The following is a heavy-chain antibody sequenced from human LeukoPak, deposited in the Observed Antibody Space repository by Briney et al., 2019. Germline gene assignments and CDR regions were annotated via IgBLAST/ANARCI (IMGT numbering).Heavy chain of an antibody. V-gene: IGHV4-34*01. CDR1: GGSFTYYY. CDR2: INHAGTA. J-gene: IGHJ6*03. CDR3: ARGVPRIFGVVKTSYYMDV. Sequence: PSETLSLTCALYGGSFTYYYWAWIRQTPGKGLEWIGEINHAGTADYNPSLKSRVTISVDTSKNQFSLRLNSVTPADTAVYYCARGVPRIFGVVKTSYYMDVWGKGTTVTVSS. D-gene: IGHD3-3*01.